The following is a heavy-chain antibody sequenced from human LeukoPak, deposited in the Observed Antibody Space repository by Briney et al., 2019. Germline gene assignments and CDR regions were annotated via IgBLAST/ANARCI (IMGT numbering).Heavy chain of an antibody. CDR3: ASNSGSYYVGGD. Sequence: SETLSLTCTVSGGSIRSYYWSWFRQPPGKGLEYIGYIYHDGTTNYNPPLKSRVTISIDTSKKQFSLNLTSVTAADTAVYYCASNSGSYYVGGDWGQGTLVTVSS. V-gene: IGHV4-59*01. J-gene: IGHJ4*02. D-gene: IGHD3-10*01. CDR2: IYHDGTT. CDR1: GGSIRSYY.